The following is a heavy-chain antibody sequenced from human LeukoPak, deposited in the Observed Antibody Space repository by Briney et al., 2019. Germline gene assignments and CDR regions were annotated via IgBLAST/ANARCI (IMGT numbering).Heavy chain of an antibody. CDR3: ARGTESLYYYGMDV. CDR1: GFTLGSYW. V-gene: IGHV3-7*02. J-gene: IGHJ6*02. Sequence: GGSLRLSCAASGFTLGSYWMSWVRQAPGKGLEWVANIKKDGSEKHYVDSVKGRFAISRDNDKTSVYLQMNSLRVEDTAVYYCARGTESLYYYGMDVWGQGTTVTVSS. CDR2: IKKDGSEK. D-gene: IGHD3/OR15-3a*01.